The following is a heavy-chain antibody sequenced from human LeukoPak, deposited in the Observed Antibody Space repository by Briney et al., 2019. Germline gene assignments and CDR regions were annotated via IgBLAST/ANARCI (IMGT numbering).Heavy chain of an antibody. CDR1: GFTVSSNY. Sequence: RGSLRLSCAASGFTVSSNYMSWVRQVPGKGLEWVSYISSSSSTIYYADSVKGRFTISRDNAKNSLYLQMNSLRAEDTAVYYCARDLARRFPYGMDVWGQGTTVTVSS. J-gene: IGHJ6*02. D-gene: IGHD3-3*01. CDR2: ISSSSSTI. V-gene: IGHV3-48*01. CDR3: ARDLARRFPYGMDV.